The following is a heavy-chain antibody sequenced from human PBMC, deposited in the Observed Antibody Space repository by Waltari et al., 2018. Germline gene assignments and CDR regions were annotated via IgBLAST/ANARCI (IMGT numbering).Heavy chain of an antibody. CDR1: GFTFSSYA. D-gene: IGHD3-22*01. J-gene: IGHJ3*02. CDR2: ISYDGSNK. V-gene: IGHV3-30-3*01. Sequence: QVQLVESGGGVVQPGRSLRLSCAASGFTFSSYAMHWVRQAPGKGLEWVAVISYDGSNKYYADSVKGRFTISRDNSKNTLYLQMNSLRAEDTAVYYCARDSFYYYDSSGPGGIWGQGTMVTVSS. CDR3: ARDSFYYYDSSGPGGI.